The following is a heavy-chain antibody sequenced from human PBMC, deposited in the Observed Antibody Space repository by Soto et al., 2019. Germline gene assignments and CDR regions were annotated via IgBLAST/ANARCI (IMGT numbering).Heavy chain of an antibody. J-gene: IGHJ6*02. V-gene: IGHV4-38-2*01. D-gene: IGHD7-27*01. CDR2: IYHSGST. CDR3: ASDPWGYYYGMGV. CDR1: GYSISSGYY. Sequence: SETLSLTCAVSGYSISSGYYWGWIRQPPGKGLEWIGSIYHSGSTYYNPSLKSRVTISVDTSKNQFSLKLSSVTAADTAVYYCASDPWGYYYGMGVWGQGTTVTVSS.